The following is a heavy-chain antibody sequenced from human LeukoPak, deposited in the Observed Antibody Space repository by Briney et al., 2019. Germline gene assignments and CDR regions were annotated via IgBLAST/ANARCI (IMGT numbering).Heavy chain of an antibody. D-gene: IGHD5-18*01. CDR1: GFTFSIYA. CDR2: ISASDRRR. Sequence: GSLRLSCAASGFTFSIYAMSWVRQAPGKGPEWVSAISASDRRRYYADSVKGRFTISRDNSKNTLYLQMNSLRAADTAVYYCAKDRAYSFDSWGQGTLVTVSS. V-gene: IGHV3-23*01. CDR3: AKDRAYSFDS. J-gene: IGHJ4*02.